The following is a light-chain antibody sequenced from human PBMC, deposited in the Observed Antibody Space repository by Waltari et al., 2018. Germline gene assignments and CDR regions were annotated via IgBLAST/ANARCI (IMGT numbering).Light chain of an antibody. CDR3: QQRSDWLLT. CDR2: DAS. V-gene: IGKV3-11*01. Sequence: EIVLTQSPATLSLSPGDRATLSCRPSQRVSSYLPWYQQKSGQAPRLTIYDASNRATGIPARFSGGRSGTDFPLTISSLEPEDYAGEDYQQRSDWLLTCGGGTKVEIK. CDR1: QRVSSY. J-gene: IGKJ4*01.